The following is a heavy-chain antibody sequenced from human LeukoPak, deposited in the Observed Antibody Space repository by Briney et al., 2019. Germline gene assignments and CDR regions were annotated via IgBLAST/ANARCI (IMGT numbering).Heavy chain of an antibody. CDR2: ISSSSSYI. D-gene: IGHD3-22*01. Sequence: GSLRLPCVASGFTFSSYTMNWVRQAPGKGLEWVSSISSSSSYIYYADSVKGRFTISRDNAKNSLYLQMNSLRAEDTAVYYCARLVKHYYDSSGYSGNNWFDPWGQGTLVTVSS. CDR1: GFTFSSYT. V-gene: IGHV3-21*01. J-gene: IGHJ5*02. CDR3: ARLVKHYYDSSGYSGNNWFDP.